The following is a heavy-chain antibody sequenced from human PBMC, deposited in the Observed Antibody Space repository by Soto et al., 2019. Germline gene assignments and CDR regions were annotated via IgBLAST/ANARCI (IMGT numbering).Heavy chain of an antibody. CDR2: IYSGGST. Sequence: GGSLRLSCAASGFTVSSNYMSYVRQAPGKGLEWVSVIYSGGSTYYADSVKGRFTISRDNSKNTLYLQMNSLRAEDTAVYYCARDLGFWSGYYGMDVWGQGTTVTVSS. CDR3: ARDLGFWSGYYGMDV. D-gene: IGHD3-3*01. V-gene: IGHV3-53*01. CDR1: GFTVSSNY. J-gene: IGHJ6*02.